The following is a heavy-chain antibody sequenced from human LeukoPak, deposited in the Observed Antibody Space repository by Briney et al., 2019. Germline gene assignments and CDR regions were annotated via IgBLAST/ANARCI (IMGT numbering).Heavy chain of an antibody. CDR1: GFTFSDYY. V-gene: IGHV3-30*18. D-gene: IGHD3-22*01. CDR2: ISYDGSNK. Sequence: PGGSRRLSCAASGFTFSDYYMSWIRQAPGKGLEWVAVISYDGSNKYYADSVKGRFTISRDNSKNTLYLQMNSLRAEDTAVYYCAKAASYYYDSSPFDPWGQGTLVTVSS. J-gene: IGHJ5*02. CDR3: AKAASYYYDSSPFDP.